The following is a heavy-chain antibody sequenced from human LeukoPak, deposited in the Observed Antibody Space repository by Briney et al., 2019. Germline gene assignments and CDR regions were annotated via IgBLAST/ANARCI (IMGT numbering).Heavy chain of an antibody. CDR3: ASWLRLDAFDI. J-gene: IGHJ3*02. Sequence: GGSLRLSCAASGFTVSSNYMSWVRQAPGKGLEGVSVIYSGGSTYYADSVKGRFTISRDNSKNTLYLQMNSLRAEDTAVYYCASWLRLDAFDIWGQGTMVTVSS. CDR2: IYSGGST. D-gene: IGHD3-9*01. CDR1: GFTVSSNY. V-gene: IGHV3-66*01.